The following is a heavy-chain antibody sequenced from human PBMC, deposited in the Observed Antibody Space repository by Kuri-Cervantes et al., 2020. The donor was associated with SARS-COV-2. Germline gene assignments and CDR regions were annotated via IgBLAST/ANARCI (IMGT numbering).Heavy chain of an antibody. Sequence: GESLKISCAASGFTFSSYEMNWVRQAPGKGLEWVSYISSSGSTIYYADSVKGRFTISRDNAKNSLYLQMNSLRAEDTAVYYCARSGGSGPSRHPLPRIALDYWGQGTLVTVSS. CDR3: ARSGGSGPSRHPLPRIALDY. J-gene: IGHJ4*02. CDR1: GFTFSSYE. V-gene: IGHV3-48*03. D-gene: IGHD2-15*01. CDR2: ISSSGSTI.